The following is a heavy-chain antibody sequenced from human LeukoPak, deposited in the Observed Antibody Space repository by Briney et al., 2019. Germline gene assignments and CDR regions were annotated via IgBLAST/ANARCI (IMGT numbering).Heavy chain of an antibody. CDR1: GYTFSNFG. V-gene: IGHV1-18*01. D-gene: IGHD2-2*01. CDR3: ARDGTSTDDY. CDR2: ISGNNDNP. Sequence: ASVKVSCKTSGYTFSNFGISWVRQAPGQGLEWMGWISGNNDNPNYGQKFQGRFTVTTDSSTGTAYMELRNLRSDDTAVYYCARDGTSTDDYWGQGTLVTVSS. J-gene: IGHJ4*02.